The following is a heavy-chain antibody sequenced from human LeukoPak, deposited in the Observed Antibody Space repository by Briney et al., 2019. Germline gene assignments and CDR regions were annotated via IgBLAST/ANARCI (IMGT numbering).Heavy chain of an antibody. V-gene: IGHV4-34*01. J-gene: IGHJ5*02. D-gene: IGHD2-15*01. CDR2: INHSGST. Sequence: PSETLSLTCAVYGGSFSGYYWSWIRQPPGKGLEWIGEINHSGSTNYNPSLKSRATISVDTSKNQFSLKLSSVTAADTAVYYCARGRVVVVVAATRVWFDPWGQGTLVTVSS. CDR3: ARGRVVVVVAATRVWFDP. CDR1: GGSFSGYY.